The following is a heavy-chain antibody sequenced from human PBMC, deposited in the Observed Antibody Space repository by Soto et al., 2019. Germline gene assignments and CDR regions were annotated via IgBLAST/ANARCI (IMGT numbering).Heavy chain of an antibody. J-gene: IGHJ6*04. Sequence: SETLSLTCTVSGGSISSGGYYWSWIRQHPGKGLEWIGYIYYSGSTNYNPSLKSRVTISVDTSKNQFSLKLSSVTAADTAVYYCARGRPMGSSWYTYGMDVWGKGTTVTVSS. CDR1: GGSISSGGYY. V-gene: IGHV4-61*08. CDR2: IYYSGST. CDR3: ARGRPMGSSWYTYGMDV. D-gene: IGHD6-13*01.